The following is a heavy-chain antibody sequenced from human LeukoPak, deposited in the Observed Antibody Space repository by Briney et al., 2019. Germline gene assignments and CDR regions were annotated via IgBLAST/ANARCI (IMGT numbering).Heavy chain of an antibody. Sequence: GGSLRLSCAASGFTVSSNYMTWVRQGPGKWLEWVSAISGGTDRTFYADSVEGRFTISRDNSKNTVYLQMNNLRAEDTAVYYCAREIGVPGWFDPWGQGTLVTVSS. D-gene: IGHD3-10*01. CDR1: GFTVSSNY. CDR3: AREIGVPGWFDP. V-gene: IGHV3-23*01. J-gene: IGHJ5*02. CDR2: ISGGTDRT.